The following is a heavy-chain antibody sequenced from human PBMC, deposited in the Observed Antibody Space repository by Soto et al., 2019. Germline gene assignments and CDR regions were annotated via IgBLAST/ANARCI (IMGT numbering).Heavy chain of an antibody. CDR1: GYTFTSYA. CDR3: AGAPRDSSGLDY. Sequence: ASVKVSCKASGYTFTSYAMHWVRQAPGQSLEWMGCINAGNGNTKYSQKFQGRVTITRDTSASTAYMELSSLRSEDTAVYYCAGAPRDSSGLDYWGQGALVTVSS. J-gene: IGHJ4*02. D-gene: IGHD3-22*01. CDR2: INAGNGNT. V-gene: IGHV1-3*01.